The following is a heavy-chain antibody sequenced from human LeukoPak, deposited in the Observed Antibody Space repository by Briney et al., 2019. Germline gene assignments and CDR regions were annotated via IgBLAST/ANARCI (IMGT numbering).Heavy chain of an antibody. V-gene: IGHV3-7*04. CDR2: IKEDGSDT. Sequence: GGSLRLSCAASGFTFSNYWMSWVRQAPGKGLEWVANIKEDGSDTYFVGSVRGRFTISRDNAKNLLFLHMNSPRGEATAVYYCARDQWRLFDYWSQGTLVTVSS. J-gene: IGHJ4*02. D-gene: IGHD2-21*02. CDR1: GFTFSNYW. CDR3: ARDQWRLFDY.